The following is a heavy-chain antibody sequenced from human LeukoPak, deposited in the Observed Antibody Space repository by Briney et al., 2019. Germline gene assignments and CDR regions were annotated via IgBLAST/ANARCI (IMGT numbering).Heavy chain of an antibody. J-gene: IGHJ3*02. D-gene: IGHD2-2*01. CDR3: AREVLGYCSSTSCPPDAFDI. Sequence: SETLFLTCTVSGGSISSGSYYWSWIRQPAGKGLEWIGRIYTSGSTNYNPSLKSRVTISVDTSKNQFSLKLSSVTAADTAVYYCAREVLGYCSSTSCPPDAFDIWGQGTMVTVSS. V-gene: IGHV4-61*02. CDR1: GGSISSGSYY. CDR2: IYTSGST.